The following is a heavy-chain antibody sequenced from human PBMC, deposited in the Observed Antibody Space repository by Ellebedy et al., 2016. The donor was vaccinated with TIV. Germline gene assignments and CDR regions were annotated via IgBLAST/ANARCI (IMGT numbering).Heavy chain of an antibody. Sequence: SETLSLXXTVSGGSISSSSYYWGWIRQPPGKGLEWIGSIYYSGTTYYNPSLKSRVTMSADTSKNQFSLRLSSLTAADTAVYYCARDTYKPGWFDPWGQGTLVIVSS. CDR1: GGSISSSSYY. CDR2: IYYSGTT. D-gene: IGHD5-24*01. CDR3: ARDTYKPGWFDP. J-gene: IGHJ5*02. V-gene: IGHV4-39*07.